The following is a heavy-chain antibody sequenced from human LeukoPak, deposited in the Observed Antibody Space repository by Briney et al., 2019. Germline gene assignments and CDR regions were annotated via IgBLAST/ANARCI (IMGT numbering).Heavy chain of an antibody. CDR1: GFTFSSYW. J-gene: IGHJ4*02. Sequence: GGSLRLSCAASGFTFSSYWMHWVRQAPGKGLVWVSHINGDGSTTSYADSVKGRFTISRDNAKNTVYLQMNSLRAEDTAVYYCAKGGSSSPRSTFDYWGQGTLLTVYS. D-gene: IGHD6-13*01. CDR2: INGDGSTT. CDR3: AKGGSSSPRSTFDY. V-gene: IGHV3-74*01.